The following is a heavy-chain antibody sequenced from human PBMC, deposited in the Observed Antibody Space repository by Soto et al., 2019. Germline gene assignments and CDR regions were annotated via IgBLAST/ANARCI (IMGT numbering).Heavy chain of an antibody. CDR2: IYYSGST. CDR3: ARYSSRWSYYYYYGMDV. D-gene: IGHD6-13*01. V-gene: IGHV4-39*01. Sequence: SETPSLTCTVSGGSISSSSNYHWGWIREPPGKGLEWIGSIYYSGSTYYNPSLKSRVTISVDTPKNQFSLKLSSVTAADTAVYYCARYSSRWSYYYYYGMDVWGQGTTVT. CDR1: GGSISSSSNYH. J-gene: IGHJ6*02.